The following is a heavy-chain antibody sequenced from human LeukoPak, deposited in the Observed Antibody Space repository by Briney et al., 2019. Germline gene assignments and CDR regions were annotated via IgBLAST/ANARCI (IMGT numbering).Heavy chain of an antibody. Sequence: ASVKVSCKASGYTFTGYYMHWVRQAPGQGLEWMGWISAYNGNTNYAQKLQGRVTMTTDTSTSTAYMELRSLRSDDTAVYYCARDPGIAAAGSGDDYWGQGTLVTVSS. J-gene: IGHJ4*02. V-gene: IGHV1-18*04. CDR3: ARDPGIAAAGSGDDY. CDR1: GYTFTGYY. CDR2: ISAYNGNT. D-gene: IGHD6-13*01.